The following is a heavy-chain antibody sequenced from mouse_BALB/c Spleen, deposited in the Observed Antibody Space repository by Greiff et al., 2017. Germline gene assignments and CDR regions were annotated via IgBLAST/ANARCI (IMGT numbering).Heavy chain of an antibody. CDR3: TRDGGYDFYAMDY. Sequence: EVQLQESGGGLVKPGGSLKLSCAASGFTFSSYTMSWVRQTPEKRLEWVATISSGGSYTYYPDSVKGRFTISRDNATNTLYLQMSSLKSEDTAMYYCTRDGGYDFYAMDYWGQGTSVTVSS. V-gene: IGHV5-6-4*01. CDR1: GFTFSSYT. CDR2: ISSGGSYT. D-gene: IGHD2-2*01. J-gene: IGHJ4*01.